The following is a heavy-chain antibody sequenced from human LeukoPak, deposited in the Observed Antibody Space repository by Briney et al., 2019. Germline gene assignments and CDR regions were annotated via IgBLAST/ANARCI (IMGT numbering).Heavy chain of an antibody. J-gene: IGHJ6*02. CDR1: GFTFSSYE. CDR3: ARESDVTSNYGDYYYYYYYGMDV. CDR2: ISSSGSTI. D-gene: IGHD4-17*01. V-gene: IGHV3-48*03. Sequence: GGSLRLSYAASGFTFSSYEMNWVLQAPGKGLEWVSYISSSGSTIYYADSVMGRFTISRDNAKNSLYLQMNSLRAEDTAVYYCARESDVTSNYGDYYYYYYYGMDVWGQGTTVTVSS.